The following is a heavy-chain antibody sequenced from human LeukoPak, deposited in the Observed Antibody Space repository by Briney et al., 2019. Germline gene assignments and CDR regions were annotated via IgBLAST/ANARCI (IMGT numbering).Heavy chain of an antibody. Sequence: PGGSLRVSCVGSGFIFSNINMNWVRQAPGRGLEWISSISSTGNYIHYADSVKGRFTISRDNAQKSLYLQMNSLRVEDSAVYYCARVSAGPVWGQGTVVTVSS. V-gene: IGHV3-21*01. J-gene: IGHJ4*02. CDR3: ARVSAGPV. D-gene: IGHD6-13*01. CDR1: GFIFSNIN. CDR2: ISSTGNYI.